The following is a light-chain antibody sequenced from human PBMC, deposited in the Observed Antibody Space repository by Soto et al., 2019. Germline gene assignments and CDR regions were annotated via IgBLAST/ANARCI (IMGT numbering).Light chain of an antibody. CDR2: AAY. Sequence: EVVLTQSPGTLSLSPGERATLSCRASQTITSTYLAWYQQRPGQSPRLLIFAAYSRATGIPDRFSGSGSGTDFTLTISRLEPEDFAVYYCQQYNNRPPDTFGQGTKLEIK. V-gene: IGKV3-20*01. J-gene: IGKJ2*01. CDR1: QTITSTY. CDR3: QQYNNRPPDT.